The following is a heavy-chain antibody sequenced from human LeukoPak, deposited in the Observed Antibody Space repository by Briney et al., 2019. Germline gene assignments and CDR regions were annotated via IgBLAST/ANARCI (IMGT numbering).Heavy chain of an antibody. J-gene: IGHJ4*02. CDR1: GYSFTNYW. D-gene: IGHD6-19*01. V-gene: IGHV5-10-1*01. CDR3: ARPLSGRSGLPNS. Sequence: GESLKISCKGSGYSFTNYWITWVRQLPGKGLEWMGRIDPSDSYTNYSPSFQGHVTISADKSISTAYLQWSSLKASDTAMYYCARPLSGRSGLPNSWGQGTLVTVSS. CDR2: IDPSDSYT.